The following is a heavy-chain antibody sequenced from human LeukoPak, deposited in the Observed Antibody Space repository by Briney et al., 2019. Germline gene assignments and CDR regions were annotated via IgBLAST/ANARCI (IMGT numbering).Heavy chain of an antibody. V-gene: IGHV3-23*01. Sequence: GGSLRLSCAASGFTFSSYAMSWVRQAPGKGLEWVSAISGSGGSTYYADSVKGRFTISRDNSKNTLYLQMNSLRAEDTAVYFCVSQRDHRVAVAGSFDNWGQGTLISVSP. CDR3: VSQRDHRVAVAGSFDN. CDR1: GFTFSSYA. CDR2: ISGSGGST. D-gene: IGHD6-19*01. J-gene: IGHJ4*02.